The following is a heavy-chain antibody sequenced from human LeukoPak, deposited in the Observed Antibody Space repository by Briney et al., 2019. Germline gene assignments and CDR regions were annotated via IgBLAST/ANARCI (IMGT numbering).Heavy chain of an antibody. J-gene: IGHJ4*02. D-gene: IGHD6-13*01. CDR3: ASGSLYSSSPDY. CDR2: IYTSGST. CDR1: GYSISSSYY. V-gene: IGHV4-4*07. Sequence: SETLSLTCTVSGYSISSSYYWSWIRQPAGKELEWIGRIYTSGSTNYNPSLKSRVTMSVDTSKNQFSLKLSSVTAADTAVYYCASGSLYSSSPDYWGQGTLVTVSS.